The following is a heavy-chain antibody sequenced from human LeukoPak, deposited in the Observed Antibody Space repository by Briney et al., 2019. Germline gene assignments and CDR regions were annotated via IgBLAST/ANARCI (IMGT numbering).Heavy chain of an antibody. V-gene: IGHV3-21*01. CDR1: GFTFSLYS. CDR2: ISSSGSYI. Sequence: GGSLRLSCAASGFTFSLYSITWVRQAPGRGLEWVSSISSSGSYIYYADSVKGRFTVSRDNAKNSLFLQMNSLRAEDTAVYYCARGGHDGTYYLSYWGQGTLVTVSS. J-gene: IGHJ4*02. D-gene: IGHD1-26*01. CDR3: ARGGHDGTYYLSY.